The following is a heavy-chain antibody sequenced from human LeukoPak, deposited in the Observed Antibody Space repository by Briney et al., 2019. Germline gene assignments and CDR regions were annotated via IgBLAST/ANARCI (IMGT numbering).Heavy chain of an antibody. V-gene: IGHV1-69*13. Sequence: ASVKVSCKASGGTFSSYAISWVRQAPGQGLEWMGGIIPIFGTANYAQKFQGRVTITADESTSTAYMELSSLRSEDTAMYYCAREVADYGGYYYYHYMDVWGKGTTVTISS. J-gene: IGHJ6*03. D-gene: IGHD4-23*01. CDR1: GGTFSSYA. CDR2: IIPIFGTA. CDR3: AREVADYGGYYYYHYMDV.